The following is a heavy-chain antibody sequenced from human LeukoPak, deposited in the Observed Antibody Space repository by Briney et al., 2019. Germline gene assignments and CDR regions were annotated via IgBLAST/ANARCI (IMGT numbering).Heavy chain of an antibody. V-gene: IGHV3-23*01. CDR3: TRAKHPIITMVRGVINPRVGAFDI. CDR1: GFSFSTDG. J-gene: IGHJ3*02. D-gene: IGHD3-10*01. Sequence: GGSLRLSCSASGFSFSTDGMSWVRQAPGKGLEWVSGILGLGGASRTYYADSVKGRFTISRDNSKNTLYLQMNSLKTEDTAVYYCTRAKHPIITMVRGVINPRVGAFDIWGQGTMVTVSS. CDR2: ILGLGGASRT.